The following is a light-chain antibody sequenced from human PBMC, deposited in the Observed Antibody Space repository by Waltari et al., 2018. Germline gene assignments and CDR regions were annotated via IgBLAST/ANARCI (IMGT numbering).Light chain of an antibody. V-gene: IGLV2-23*02. CDR3: SSYAGSTTLVI. CDR2: EVI. CDR1: SHDVGGYNL. Sequence: QSALTQPASVSGSPGQSITISCTGTSHDVGGYNLVSLYQQYPGQATTLMIYEVIKRPSGVSSRFSGSKSGNTASLTISGLQAEDEADYYCSSYAGSTTLVIFGGGTKLTV. J-gene: IGLJ2*01.